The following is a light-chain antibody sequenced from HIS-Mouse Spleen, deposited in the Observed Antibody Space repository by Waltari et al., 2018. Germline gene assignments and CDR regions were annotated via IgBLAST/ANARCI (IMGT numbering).Light chain of an antibody. CDR1: QSVLYSSNNKNY. J-gene: IGKJ2*01. V-gene: IGKV4-1*01. CDR2: WAS. Sequence: DIVMTQSPDSLAVSLGERANIHCKSRQSVLYSSNNKNYLAWYQQKPGQPPKLLIYWASTRESGVPDRFSGSGSGTDFTLTISSLQAEDVAVYYCQQYYSTPYTFGQGTKLEIK. CDR3: QQYYSTPYT.